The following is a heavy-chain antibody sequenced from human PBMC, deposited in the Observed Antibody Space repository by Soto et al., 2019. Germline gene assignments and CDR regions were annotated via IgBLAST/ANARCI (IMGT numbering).Heavy chain of an antibody. Sequence: SETLSLTCAGYGGSFMGYYWGWIRQPPGKGLEWIGEIHQSGRTNYNPSFKSRVSISVDTSKNHFSLKLNSVTAADTAVYYCARVGNWDDEGWFDPWGQGTLVTVSS. CDR3: ARVGNWDDEGWFDP. CDR2: IHQSGRT. V-gene: IGHV4-34*01. CDR1: GGSFMGYY. D-gene: IGHD1-20*01. J-gene: IGHJ5*02.